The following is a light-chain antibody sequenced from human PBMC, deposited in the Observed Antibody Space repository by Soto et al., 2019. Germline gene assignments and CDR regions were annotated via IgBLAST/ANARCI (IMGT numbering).Light chain of an antibody. CDR2: EVT. V-gene: IGLV2-14*01. J-gene: IGLJ1*01. CDR1: STDVGGYNY. CDR3: GSYSSTDTPFV. Sequence: QSALAQPSSVSGSPGQSITISCTETSTDVGGYNYVSWYQHHSGKAPKLLIYEVTNRPSGISDRFSGSKSVNTASLTISGLQAEDESDYYCGSYSSTDTPFVFGTGTKVTVL.